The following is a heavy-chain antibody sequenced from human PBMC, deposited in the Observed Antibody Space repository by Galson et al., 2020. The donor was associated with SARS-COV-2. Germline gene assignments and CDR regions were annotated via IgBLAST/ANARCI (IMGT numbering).Heavy chain of an antibody. CDR1: GFTFSSSA. CDR2: IVVGSGKT. CDR3: AAFPPNRAAGY. D-gene: IGHD6-13*01. V-gene: IGHV1-58*01. Sequence: KLSCKTSGFTFSSSAVQWVRQARGQRLEWIGWIVVGSGKTNYAQKFQGRVTITRDMSTSTAHMDLSSLRSDDTAVYYCAAFPPNRAAGYWGQGTLSSVST. J-gene: IGHJ4*02.